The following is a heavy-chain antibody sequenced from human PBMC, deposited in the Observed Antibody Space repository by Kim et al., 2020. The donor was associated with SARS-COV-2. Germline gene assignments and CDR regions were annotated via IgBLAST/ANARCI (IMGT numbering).Heavy chain of an antibody. D-gene: IGHD1-26*01. V-gene: IGHV3-23*01. J-gene: IGHJ4*02. Sequence: GGSLRLSCATSGFTFNNYAMSWVRQAPGKGLEWVSGISGSRSSSYYADSVKDRFTISSDNSKNTLYLQMNSLRAEDTAVYYCAKSRTNSGSYCSDYWGQG. CDR1: GFTFNNYA. CDR2: ISGSRSSS. CDR3: AKSRTNSGSYCSDY.